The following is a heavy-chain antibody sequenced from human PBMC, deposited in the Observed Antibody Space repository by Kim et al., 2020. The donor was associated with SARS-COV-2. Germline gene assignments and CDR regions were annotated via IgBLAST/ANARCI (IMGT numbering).Heavy chain of an antibody. V-gene: IGHV1-69*01. D-gene: IGHD4-4*01. J-gene: IGHJ4*02. Sequence: YAQKVQGRVPITAGESTSTAYMELSSLRSEDTAVYYCARGGDDYSNYFDYWGQGTLVTVSS. CDR3: ARGGDDYSNYFDY.